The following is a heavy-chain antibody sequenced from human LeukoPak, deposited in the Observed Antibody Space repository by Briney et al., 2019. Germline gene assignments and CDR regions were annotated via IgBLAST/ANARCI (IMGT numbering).Heavy chain of an antibody. CDR3: SRRAGAYSHPYDY. V-gene: IGHV3-7*01. D-gene: IGHD4/OR15-4a*01. J-gene: IGHJ4*02. CDR2: IRLDGSER. Sequence: GGSLRLSCAASGFTFSSYWMTWGRQSPGKGLEWVANIRLDGSERYYVDSVKGRFTISRDNAKKTLYLQMNSVRDEDTAVHYCSRRAGAYSHPYDYWGRGTLVTVSS. CDR1: GFTFSSYW.